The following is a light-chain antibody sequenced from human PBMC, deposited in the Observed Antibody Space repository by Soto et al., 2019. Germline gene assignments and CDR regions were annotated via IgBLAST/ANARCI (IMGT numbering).Light chain of an antibody. CDR3: QQYGSSPRT. CDR2: DAS. Sequence: EFVLTQSPGTLSLSPGERATLSCRASQTVRNNYLAWYQQKPGQAPRLLIYDASSRATGIPDRFSGGGSGTEFTLTISRMEPEDFAVYCCQQYGSSPRTFGQGTKVHIK. V-gene: IGKV3-20*01. J-gene: IGKJ1*01. CDR1: QTVRNNY.